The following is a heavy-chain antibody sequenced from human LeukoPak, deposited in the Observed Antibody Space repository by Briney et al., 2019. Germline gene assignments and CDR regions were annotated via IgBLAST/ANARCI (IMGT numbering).Heavy chain of an antibody. CDR1: GFTFSNYA. V-gene: IGHV3-21*01. CDR2: ISSSSGYI. Sequence: GGSLRLSCAASGFTFSNYAMSWVRQAPGKGLEWVSSISSSSGYIYYADSVKGRFTISRDNAKNSLYLQMNSLRAEDTGVYYCARVSTGFDPWGQGTLVTVSS. J-gene: IGHJ5*02. CDR3: ARVSTGFDP.